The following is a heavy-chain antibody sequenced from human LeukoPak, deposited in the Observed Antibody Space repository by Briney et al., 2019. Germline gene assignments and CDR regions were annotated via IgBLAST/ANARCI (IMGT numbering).Heavy chain of an antibody. CDR2: ISGSGGST. J-gene: IGHJ4*02. CDR3: AKQSRQGGARLGYFDY. V-gene: IGHV3-23*01. Sequence: GGSLRLSCAASGFTFDSYAMSWVRQAPGKGLEWVSAISGSGGSTYYADSVKGRFTISRDNSKNTLYLQMNSLRAEDTAVYYCAKQSRQGGARLGYFDYWGQGTLVTVSS. D-gene: IGHD2-21*01. CDR1: GFTFDSYA.